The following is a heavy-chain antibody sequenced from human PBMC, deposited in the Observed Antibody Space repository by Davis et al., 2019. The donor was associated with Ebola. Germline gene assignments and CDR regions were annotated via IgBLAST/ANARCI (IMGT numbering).Heavy chain of an antibody. CDR2: IYYSGST. CDR1: GDSTSSYY. Sequence: MPSETLSLTCTVSGDSTSSYYWSWIRQPPGKGLEWIGYIYYSGSTNYNPSPKSRVTISVDTSKNQFSLKLSSMTAADTAVYYCARDTVNTGFEYWGQGTLVTVSS. J-gene: IGHJ4*02. D-gene: IGHD4-11*01. V-gene: IGHV4-59*01. CDR3: ARDTVNTGFEY.